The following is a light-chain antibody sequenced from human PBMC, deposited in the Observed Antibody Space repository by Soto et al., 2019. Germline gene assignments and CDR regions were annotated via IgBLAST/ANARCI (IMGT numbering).Light chain of an antibody. CDR2: KAS. CDR3: QQYNSYSPSYT. Sequence: DIQMTQSPSTLSASVGDRVTITCRASQSISSWLAWYQQKPGKAPNLLIYKASSLEIGVPSRFSGSGSGTEFTLTISSLQPDDFATYYCQQYNSYSPSYTFGQGTKLEIK. CDR1: QSISSW. V-gene: IGKV1-5*03. J-gene: IGKJ2*01.